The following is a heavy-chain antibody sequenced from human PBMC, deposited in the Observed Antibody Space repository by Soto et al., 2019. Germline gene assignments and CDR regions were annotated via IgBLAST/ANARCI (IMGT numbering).Heavy chain of an antibody. CDR3: ARVLGSYDYYGMDV. J-gene: IGHJ6*02. Sequence: VQLVESGGGVVQPGRSLRLSCAASGFTFSSYAMHWVRQAPGKGLEWVALISYDGSNKYYADSVKGRFTISRDNSKNTLYLQMNSLRAEDTAVYYCARVLGSYDYYGMDVWGQGTTVTVSS. CDR1: GFTFSSYA. V-gene: IGHV3-30-3*01. D-gene: IGHD2-15*01. CDR2: ISYDGSNK.